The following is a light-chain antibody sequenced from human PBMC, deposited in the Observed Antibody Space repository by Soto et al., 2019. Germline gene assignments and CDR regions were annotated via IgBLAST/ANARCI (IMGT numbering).Light chain of an antibody. Sequence: QSALTQPASVSGSPGQSITISCTGTSSDVGGYNYVSWYQQHPGKAPKLMIYEVSNRPSGVSNRFSGSKSVNTASLTISGLQYGKEVNYTSPSFTRSTTFVFETGTKATAL. J-gene: IGLJ1*01. CDR1: SSDVGGYNY. CDR2: EVS. CDR3: PSFTRSTTFV. V-gene: IGLV2-14*01.